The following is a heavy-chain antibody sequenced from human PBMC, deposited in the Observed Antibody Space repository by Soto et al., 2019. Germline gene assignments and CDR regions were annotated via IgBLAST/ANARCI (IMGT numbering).Heavy chain of an antibody. J-gene: IGHJ5*02. CDR2: IIPIFGTA. CDR1: GGTFSSYA. D-gene: IGHD3-3*01. Sequence: SVKVSCKASGGTFSSYAISWVRQAPGQGLEWMGGIIPIFGTANYAQKFQGRVTITADESTSTAYMELSSLRSEDTAVYYCARDFWSDPPRADNLFDLWGQGTLVTGSS. V-gene: IGHV1-69*13. CDR3: ARDFWSDPPRADNLFDL.